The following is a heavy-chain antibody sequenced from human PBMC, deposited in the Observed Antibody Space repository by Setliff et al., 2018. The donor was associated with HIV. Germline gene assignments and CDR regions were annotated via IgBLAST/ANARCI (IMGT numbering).Heavy chain of an antibody. CDR3: ARGDFGYSYGPNDY. V-gene: IGHV3-21*01. Sequence: PGGSLRLSCAASGFTFSTYSMNWVRQAPGKGLEWVSSISSSSYIYYADSVKGRFTISRDNAKISLFLQMNSLRAEDTAVYYCARGDFGYSYGPNDYWGQGTLVTVSS. CDR1: GFTFSTYS. CDR2: ISSSSYI. D-gene: IGHD5-18*01. J-gene: IGHJ4*02.